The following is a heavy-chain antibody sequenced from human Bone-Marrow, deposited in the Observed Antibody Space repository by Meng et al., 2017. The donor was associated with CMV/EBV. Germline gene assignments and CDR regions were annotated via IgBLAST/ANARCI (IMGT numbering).Heavy chain of an antibody. CDR2: MNPNSGGT. CDR3: ARDGLEQISSPEITIFGVVSER. Sequence: ASVRVSCKASGYTFTSYDFNWVRQATGQGLEWMGWMNPNSGGTNYAQKFQGRVTMTRDTSISTAYMELSRLRSDDTAVYYCARDGLEQISSPEITIFGVVSERWGQGTLVTVSS. CDR1: GYTFTSYD. D-gene: IGHD3-3*01. V-gene: IGHV1-2*02. J-gene: IGHJ4*02.